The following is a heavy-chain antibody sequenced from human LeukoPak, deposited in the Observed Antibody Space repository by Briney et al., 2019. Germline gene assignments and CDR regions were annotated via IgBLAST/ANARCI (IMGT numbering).Heavy chain of an antibody. J-gene: IGHJ3*02. Sequence: GGSLRLSCAASGFTFSSYWMHWVRQAPGKGLVWVSRINTDGSSTSYADSVKGRFTISRDNAKNTLYLQMSSLRAEDTAVYYCARSQGATDAFDIWGQGTMVTVSS. D-gene: IGHD1-26*01. CDR3: ARSQGATDAFDI. CDR2: INTDGSST. CDR1: GFTFSSYW. V-gene: IGHV3-74*01.